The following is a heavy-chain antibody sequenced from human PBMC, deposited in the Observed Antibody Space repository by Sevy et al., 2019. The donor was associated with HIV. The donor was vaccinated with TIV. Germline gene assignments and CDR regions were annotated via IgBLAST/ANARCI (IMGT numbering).Heavy chain of an antibody. CDR1: GYTLSQIS. D-gene: IGHD3-22*01. CDR2: FDPEDGET. CDR3: ATTKDYYDSSGSPFDS. Sequence: ASVKVSCKVSGYTLSQISMHWVRQAPGKGLEWMGSFDPEDGETIYAQKFQARVTMTEDTSTDTAYMELSSLRSDDTAVYYCATTKDYYDSSGSPFDSWGQGTLVTGSS. V-gene: IGHV1-24*01. J-gene: IGHJ4*02.